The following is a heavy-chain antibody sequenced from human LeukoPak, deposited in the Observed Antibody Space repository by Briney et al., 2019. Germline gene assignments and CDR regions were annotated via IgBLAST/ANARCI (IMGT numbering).Heavy chain of an antibody. Sequence: SETLSLTCTVSGYSISSGYYWGWIRQPPGKGLEWIGIIYHSGSTYYKSSLKSRVTISVDTSKNQFSLKLRSVTAADTAVYYCARGFRGDNFDYWGQGTLVTVSS. J-gene: IGHJ4*02. CDR3: ARGFRGDNFDY. CDR2: IYHSGST. V-gene: IGHV4-38-2*02. D-gene: IGHD7-27*01. CDR1: GYSISSGYY.